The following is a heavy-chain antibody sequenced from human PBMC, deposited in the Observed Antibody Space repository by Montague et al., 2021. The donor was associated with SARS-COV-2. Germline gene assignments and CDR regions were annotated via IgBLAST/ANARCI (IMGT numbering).Heavy chain of an antibody. V-gene: IGHV4-59*01. D-gene: IGHD3-3*01. Sequence: SETLSLTCSFSGGSIRSYYWSWIRLPPGKPLEWLGYTYYTGETTHNPSLKSRVTISVDTSKSQFSLRLTSVTAADTAVYFCARFWSGYVDKWSQGTLVTVSS. CDR3: ARFWSGYVDK. CDR1: GGSIRSYY. CDR2: TYYTGET. J-gene: IGHJ4*02.